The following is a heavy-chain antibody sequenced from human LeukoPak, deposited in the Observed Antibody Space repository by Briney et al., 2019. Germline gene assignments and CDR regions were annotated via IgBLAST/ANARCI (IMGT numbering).Heavy chain of an antibody. CDR2: IYYTGST. V-gene: IGHV4-39*01. D-gene: IGHD3-9*01. CDR1: GGSISSGGYY. CDR3: ARHPSGYLPDY. Sequence: PSETLSLTCTVSGGSISSGGYYWSWMRQHPGKGLEWIGYIYYTGSTHYNPSLKSRVTISVDTSKNQFSLKLSSVTAADTALYYCARHPSGYLPDYWGQGTLVTVSS. J-gene: IGHJ4*02.